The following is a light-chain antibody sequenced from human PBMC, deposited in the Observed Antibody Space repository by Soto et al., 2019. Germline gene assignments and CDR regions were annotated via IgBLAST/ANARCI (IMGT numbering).Light chain of an antibody. CDR2: DVS. J-gene: IGLJ1*01. Sequence: QSAPTQPASGSGAPGQAITVSCTGTISDVGGYNYVFWYQQHPGKAPKLMIFDVSNRPSGVSNRFSGSKSGYTASLTISGLQAEDEADYYCSSYTSSSTYVFGTGTKVTVL. CDR3: SSYTSSSTYV. CDR1: ISDVGGYNY. V-gene: IGLV2-14*03.